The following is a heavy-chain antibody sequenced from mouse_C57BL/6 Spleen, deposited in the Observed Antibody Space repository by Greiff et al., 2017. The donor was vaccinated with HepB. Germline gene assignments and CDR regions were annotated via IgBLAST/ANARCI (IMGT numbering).Heavy chain of an antibody. J-gene: IGHJ3*01. CDR1: GYSFTDYN. CDR2: INPNYGTT. CDR3: ASQTAQAQFAY. D-gene: IGHD3-2*02. Sequence: EVKLVESGPELVKPGASVKISCKASGYSFTDYNMNWVKQSNGKSLEWIGVINPNYGTTSYNQKFKGKATLTVDQSSSTAYMQLNSLTSEDSAVYYCASQTAQAQFAYWGQGTLVTVSA. V-gene: IGHV1-39*01.